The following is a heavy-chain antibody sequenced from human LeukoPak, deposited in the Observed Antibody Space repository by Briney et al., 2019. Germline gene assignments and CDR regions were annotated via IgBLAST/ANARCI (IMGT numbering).Heavy chain of an antibody. CDR1: GYNFTIYW. Sequence: GESLKISCKGSGYNFTIYWIGWVRQMPGKGLEWMGIIYPGDSDTRYNPSFQGQVTISADKSISTAYLQWSSLKASDTAMYYCAIFDFLFGEIDNWFDPWGQGTLVTVSS. CDR2: IYPGDSDT. J-gene: IGHJ5*02. CDR3: AIFDFLFGEIDNWFDP. V-gene: IGHV5-51*01. D-gene: IGHD3-16*01.